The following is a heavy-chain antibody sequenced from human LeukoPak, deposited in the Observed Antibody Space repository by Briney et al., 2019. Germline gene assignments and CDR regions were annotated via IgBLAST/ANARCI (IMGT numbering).Heavy chain of an antibody. CDR3: AKDQVDTAMALPSV. J-gene: IGHJ4*02. Sequence: PGGSLRLSCAASGFTFGSYGMHWVRQAPGKGLEWVAFIRYDGSNKYYADSVKGRFTISRDNSKNTLYLQMNSLRAEDTAVYYCAKDQVDTAMALPSVWGQGTLVTVSS. CDR1: GFTFGSYG. V-gene: IGHV3-30*02. D-gene: IGHD5-18*01. CDR2: IRYDGSNK.